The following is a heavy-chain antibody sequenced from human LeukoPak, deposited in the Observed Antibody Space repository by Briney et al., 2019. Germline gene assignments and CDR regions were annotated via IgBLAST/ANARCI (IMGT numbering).Heavy chain of an antibody. CDR3: ARDGGYSYGYVDFDY. CDR2: IYTSGST. D-gene: IGHD5-18*01. J-gene: IGHJ4*02. CDR1: GGSISSGSYY. V-gene: IGHV4-61*02. Sequence: PSQTLSLTCTVSGGSISSGSYYWGWIRQPAGKGLEWIGRIYTSGSTNYNPSLKSRVTISVVTSKNQFSLKLSSVTAADTAVYYCARDGGYSYGYVDFDYWGQGTLVTVSS.